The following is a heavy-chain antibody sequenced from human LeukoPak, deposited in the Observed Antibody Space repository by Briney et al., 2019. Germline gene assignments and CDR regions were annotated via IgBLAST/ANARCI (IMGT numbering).Heavy chain of an antibody. V-gene: IGHV3-53*05. CDR1: GFTVITND. CDR2: LYSDGNT. Sequence: GGSLRLSCAASGFTVITNDMTWVRQAPGKGLEWVSVLYSDGNTKYADSVQGRFTISRDNSKNTLYLEMNNQSPDDTAVYYCARGVEPLAANTLAYWGQGTLVSVSS. J-gene: IGHJ4*02. D-gene: IGHD1-14*01. CDR3: ARGVEPLAANTLAY.